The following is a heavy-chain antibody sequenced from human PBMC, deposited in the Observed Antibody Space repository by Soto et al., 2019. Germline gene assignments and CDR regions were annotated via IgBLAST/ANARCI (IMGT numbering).Heavy chain of an antibody. J-gene: IGHJ6*02. D-gene: IGHD3-3*01. CDR2: ISGSGGST. CDR3: NFFEDYDFWSGPYYYYYGMDV. Sequence: GGSLRLSCAASGFTFSSYAMSWVRQAPGKGLEWVSAISGSGGSTYYADSVKGRFTISRDNSKNTLYLQMNSLRAEDTAVYYFNFFEDYDFWSGPYYYYYGMDVWGQGTTVTVSS. CDR1: GFTFSSYA. V-gene: IGHV3-23*01.